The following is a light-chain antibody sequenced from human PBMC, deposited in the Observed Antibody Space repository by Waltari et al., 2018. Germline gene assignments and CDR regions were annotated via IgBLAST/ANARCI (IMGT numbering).Light chain of an antibody. CDR2: GNN. CDR1: SSNIGSNT. Sequence: QSVLTQPPSTSGTPGQRVTISCSGNSSNIGSNTVNWYQQFPGAAPKLLIYGNNRRPSVVPDRFSASKSGTSASLAISELQSDDEADYYCAAWDDSLNGPVVFGGGTKLTVL. CDR3: AAWDDSLNGPVV. J-gene: IGLJ2*01. V-gene: IGLV1-44*01.